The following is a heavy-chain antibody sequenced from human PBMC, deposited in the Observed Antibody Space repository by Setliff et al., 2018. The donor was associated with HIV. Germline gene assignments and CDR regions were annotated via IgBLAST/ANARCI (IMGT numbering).Heavy chain of an antibody. D-gene: IGHD3-22*01. J-gene: IGHJ4*02. V-gene: IGHV3-74*01. CDR1: GFTFSSYW. Sequence: PGGSLRLSCAASGFTFSSYWMHWVRQVPGKGLMWVSRINGDGTTKRYAESVQGRFIISRDNAKNTMYLEMNSLRADDTAVYYCASGDHYDTSGNFDLPFGYWGQGTLVTVSS. CDR3: ASGDHYDTSGNFDLPFGY. CDR2: INGDGTTK.